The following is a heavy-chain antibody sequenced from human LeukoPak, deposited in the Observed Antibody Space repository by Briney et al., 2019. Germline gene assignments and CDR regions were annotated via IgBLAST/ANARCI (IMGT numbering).Heavy chain of an antibody. CDR3: AKVRGP. J-gene: IGHJ5*02. V-gene: IGHV3-23*01. D-gene: IGHD3-10*01. CDR1: GFTFSSDG. Sequence: GGSLRLSCAAAGFTFSSDGMSWVRQAPGKGMGWDLAISGSGGSTYYADSVKGRFTISRDNSKNTLYLQMNSLRAEDTAVYYCAKVRGPWGQGTLVTVSS. CDR2: ISGSGGST.